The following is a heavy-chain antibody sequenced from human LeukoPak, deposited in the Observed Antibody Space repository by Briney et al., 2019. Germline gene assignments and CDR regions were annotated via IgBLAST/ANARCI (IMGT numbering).Heavy chain of an antibody. V-gene: IGHV4-34*01. J-gene: IGHJ6*03. D-gene: IGHD3-9*01. Sequence: PSETLSLTCAVCGGSFSGYYCSWVRQHPGKGLEWIGEINHSGSTNYNPSLKSRVTISVDPPKNQFSLKLSSRTAADTAVYYCARGVYDILTGYYRPTYYYYYMDVWGKGTTVTVSS. CDR1: GGSFSGYY. CDR3: ARGVYDILTGYYRPTYYYYYMDV. CDR2: INHSGST.